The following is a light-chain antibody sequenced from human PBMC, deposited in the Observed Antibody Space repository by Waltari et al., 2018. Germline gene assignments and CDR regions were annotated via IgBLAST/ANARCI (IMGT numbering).Light chain of an antibody. CDR2: AAS. CDR3: QQSYNAPRT. V-gene: IGKV1-39*01. J-gene: IGKJ1*01. CDR1: QTIFTY. Sequence: DTQMTQAPSFLSASVGDRVTITCRASQTIFTYINWYQQRPGKAPKLLNYAASYLQSGVPSRFSGGGSGTHFTLTISSLQPEDFATYCCQQSYNAPRTFGQGTKVEI.